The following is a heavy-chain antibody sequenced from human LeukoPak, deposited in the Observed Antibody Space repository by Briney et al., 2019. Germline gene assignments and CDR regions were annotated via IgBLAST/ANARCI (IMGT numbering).Heavy chain of an antibody. D-gene: IGHD4/OR15-4a*01. CDR2: ISGSGGNT. CDR3: AKAEYGAVDY. Sequence: GGSLRLSCAASGFTFSSYAMSWVRQAPGKGLEWVSTISGSGGNTYYADSVKGRFTISRDNSKNTLYLQMNSLRAEDTAVYYCAKAEYGAVDYWGQGTLVTVSS. V-gene: IGHV3-23*01. J-gene: IGHJ4*02. CDR1: GFTFSSYA.